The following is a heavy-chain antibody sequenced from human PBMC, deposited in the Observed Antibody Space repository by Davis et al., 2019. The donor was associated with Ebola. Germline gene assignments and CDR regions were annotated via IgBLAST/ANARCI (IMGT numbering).Heavy chain of an antibody. CDR3: AKVYDFWSGYHRDYYYYMDV. V-gene: IGHV3-30-3*01. D-gene: IGHD3-3*01. J-gene: IGHJ6*03. CDR2: ISYDGSNK. Sequence: GESLKISCAASGFTFSSYAMHWVRQAPGKGLEWVAVISYDGSNKYYADSVKGRFTISRDNSKNTLYLQMNSLRAEDTAVYYCAKVYDFWSGYHRDYYYYMDVWGKGTTVTVSS. CDR1: GFTFSSYA.